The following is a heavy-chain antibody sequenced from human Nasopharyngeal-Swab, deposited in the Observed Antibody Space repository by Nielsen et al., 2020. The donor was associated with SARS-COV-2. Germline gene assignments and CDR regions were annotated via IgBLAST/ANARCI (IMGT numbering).Heavy chain of an antibody. CDR1: GFTFDDYG. Sequence: GESLKISCAASGFTFDDYGMSWVRQAPGKGLEWVSGINWNGGSTGYADSVKGRFTISRDNAKNSLYLQMNSLRAEDMALYHCATVDTDYYYMDVWGKGTTVTVSS. CDR2: INWNGGST. CDR3: ATVDTDYYYMDV. V-gene: IGHV3-20*01. J-gene: IGHJ6*03.